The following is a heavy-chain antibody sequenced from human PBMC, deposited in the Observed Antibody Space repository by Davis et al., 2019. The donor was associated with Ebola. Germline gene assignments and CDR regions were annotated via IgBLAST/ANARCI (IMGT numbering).Heavy chain of an antibody. CDR1: GGSISTSSYY. CDR3: ARQNRWPSVYFDS. CDR2: IFYSGST. Sequence: SETLSLTCTVSGGSISTSSYYWGWIRQPPGKGLEWIGSIFYSGSTLYNPSLKSRVTISVDTSKNQFSLKLNSVTAADTAVYYCARQNRWPSVYFDSWGQGTLVTVSS. V-gene: IGHV4-39*01. D-gene: IGHD5-24*01. J-gene: IGHJ4*02.